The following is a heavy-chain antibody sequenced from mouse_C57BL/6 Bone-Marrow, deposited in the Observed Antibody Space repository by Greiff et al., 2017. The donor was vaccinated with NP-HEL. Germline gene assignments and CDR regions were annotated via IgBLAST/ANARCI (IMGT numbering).Heavy chain of an antibody. Sequence: VQLQQPGAELVRPGSSVKLSCKASGYTFTSYWMHWVKQRPIQGLEWIGNIDPSDSETHYNQKFKDKATLTVDKSSSTAYMQLSSLTSEDSAVYYCARWNWEDVLYWYWDVWGTGTTVTVSA. J-gene: IGHJ1*03. CDR2: IDPSDSET. CDR3: ARWNWEDVLYWYWDV. CDR1: GYTFTSYW. V-gene: IGHV1-52*01. D-gene: IGHD4-1*01.